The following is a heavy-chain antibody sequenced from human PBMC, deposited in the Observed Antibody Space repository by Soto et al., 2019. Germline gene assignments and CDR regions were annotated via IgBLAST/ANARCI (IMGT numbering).Heavy chain of an antibody. D-gene: IGHD1-1*01. CDR1: GGSFSGYY. CDR3: ATANWSHHYVGP. Sequence: QVRLQQWGTGLLKSSETLSLTCAVYGGSFSGYYWSWLRQPPGKGLEWIGEINHSGSTNYNPSLKRRVTISVDTSNNQFSLKLTSITAADTGVYYCATANWSHHYVGPWGQGTLVTASS. CDR2: INHSGST. J-gene: IGHJ5*02. V-gene: IGHV4-34*01.